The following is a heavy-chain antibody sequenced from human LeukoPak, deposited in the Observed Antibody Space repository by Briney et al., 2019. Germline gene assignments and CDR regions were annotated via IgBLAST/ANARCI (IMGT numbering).Heavy chain of an antibody. Sequence: PGGSLRLSCAASGFTLSSNAMSWVRQAPGKGLEWVSAISGSGGSTYYADSVKGRFTISRDNSKNTLYLQMNSLRAEDTAVYYCAKDTGDYYDSPVPIADPPNYWGQGTLVTVSS. D-gene: IGHD3-22*01. CDR2: ISGSGGST. CDR1: GFTLSSNA. V-gene: IGHV3-23*01. J-gene: IGHJ4*02. CDR3: AKDTGDYYDSPVPIADPPNY.